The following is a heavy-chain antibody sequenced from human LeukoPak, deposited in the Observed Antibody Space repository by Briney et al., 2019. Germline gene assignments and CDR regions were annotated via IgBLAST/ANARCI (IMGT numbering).Heavy chain of an antibody. V-gene: IGHV4-59*12. CDR1: GGSISSYY. J-gene: IGHJ4*02. CDR2: IYYSGST. CDR3: ARSTPGGPLIY. D-gene: IGHD5/OR15-5a*01. Sequence: PSETLSLTCTVSGGSISSYYWSWIRQPPGKGLEWIGYIYYSGSTNYNPSLKSRVTMSVDTSKNQFSLKLSSVTAADTAVYYCARSTPGGPLIYWGQGTLVTVSS.